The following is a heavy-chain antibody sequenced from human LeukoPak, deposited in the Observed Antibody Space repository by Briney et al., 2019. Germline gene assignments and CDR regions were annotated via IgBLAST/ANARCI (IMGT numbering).Heavy chain of an antibody. V-gene: IGHV3-23*01. CDR3: AKAKTMTHDAFDI. J-gene: IGHJ3*02. CDR2: ISGSGGNT. Sequence: PGGSLRLSCAASGFTFSSYAMSCVRQAPGRGRGWVSSISGSGGNTYYADSVKGRFTISRDNSKNTLYLQMNSLRAEDTAVYYCAKAKTMTHDAFDIWGQGTMVTVSS. CDR1: GFTFSSYA. D-gene: IGHD3-22*01.